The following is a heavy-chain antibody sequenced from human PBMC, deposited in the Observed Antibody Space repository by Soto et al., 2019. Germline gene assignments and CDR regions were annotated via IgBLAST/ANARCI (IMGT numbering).Heavy chain of an antibody. CDR3: ATVIPATRYFAY. V-gene: IGHV4-30-2*01. D-gene: IGHD2-15*01. J-gene: IGHJ4*02. CDR1: GGSIGNDDYS. Sequence: SETLSLTCTVSGGSIGNDDYSWSWVRQPPGKGLEWIGYIYHSGTTYYNPSLTSRVTISVDGSNNQFSLKLTSMTAADTAVYYCATVIPATRYFAYWGQGILVTVS. CDR2: IYHSGTT.